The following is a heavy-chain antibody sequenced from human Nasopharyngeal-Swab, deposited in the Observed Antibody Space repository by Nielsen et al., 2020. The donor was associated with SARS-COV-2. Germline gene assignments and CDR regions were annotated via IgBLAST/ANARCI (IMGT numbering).Heavy chain of an antibody. CDR2: ISWNSGTI. V-gene: IGHV3-9*01. D-gene: IGHD4-11*01. CDR1: GFAFDDYP. Sequence: SLKISCAASGFAFDDYPMHWVRQAPGKGLEWVSGISWNSGTIVYGDSVKGRFTISRDNARNSLYLQMNSLRPDDTALYYCTKGRADYSNPSFDNWGQGTLVTVSS. CDR3: TKGRADYSNPSFDN. J-gene: IGHJ4*02.